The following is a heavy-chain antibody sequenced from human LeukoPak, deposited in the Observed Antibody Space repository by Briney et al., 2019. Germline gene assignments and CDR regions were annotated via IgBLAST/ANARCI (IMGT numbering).Heavy chain of an antibody. Sequence: GGSLKISCKGSGYSFTTYWIGWVRQLPGRGLEWMRIIFPCDSDTTYSPSLQGQVTISADKSINTAYLQWSTLRDSDTAMYYCDTSESQTRFDYWGHGTPVTVSS. CDR2: IFPCDSDT. CDR1: GYSFTTYW. J-gene: IGHJ4*01. V-gene: IGHV5-51*01. D-gene: IGHD1/OR15-1a*01. CDR3: DTSESQTRFDY.